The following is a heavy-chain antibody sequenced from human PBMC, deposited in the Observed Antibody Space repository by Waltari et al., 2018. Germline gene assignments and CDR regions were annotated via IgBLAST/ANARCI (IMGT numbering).Heavy chain of an antibody. CDR1: GFTFSSYA. CDR3: AKDCENYYDSSGYYSDY. Sequence: EVQLVESGGGLVQPGGSLRLSCGASGFTFSSYAMSWVRQAPGKGLEWVSAISGSGGSTYYADSVKGRFTISRDNSKNTLYLQMNSLRAEDTAVYYCAKDCENYYDSSGYYSDYWGQGTLVTVSS. D-gene: IGHD3-22*01. CDR2: ISGSGGST. J-gene: IGHJ4*02. V-gene: IGHV3-23*04.